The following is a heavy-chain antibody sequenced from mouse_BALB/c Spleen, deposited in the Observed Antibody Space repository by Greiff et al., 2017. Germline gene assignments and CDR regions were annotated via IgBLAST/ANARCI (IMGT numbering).Heavy chain of an antibody. D-gene: IGHD1-1*01. V-gene: IGHV5-6-3*01. CDR3: ARDYYGSTP. CDR2: INSNGGST. CDR1: GFTFSSYG. J-gene: IGHJ4*01. Sequence: EVQVVESGGGLVQPGGSLKLSCAASGFTFSSYGMSWVRQTPDKRLELVATINSNGGSTYYPDSVKGRFTISRDNAKNTLYLQMSSLKSEDTAMYYCARDYYGSTPWGQGTSVTVSS.